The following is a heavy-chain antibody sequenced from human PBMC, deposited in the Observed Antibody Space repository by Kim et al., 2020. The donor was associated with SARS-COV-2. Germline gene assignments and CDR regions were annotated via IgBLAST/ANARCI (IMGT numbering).Heavy chain of an antibody. CDR2: INHSGST. J-gene: IGHJ1*01. CDR1: GGSFSGYY. CDR3: ARGPRTLDYRYCSSTSCLRNRYFQH. V-gene: IGHV4-34*01. D-gene: IGHD2-2*01. Sequence: SETLSLTCAVYGGSFSGYYWSWIRQPPGKGLEWIGEINHSGSTNYNPSLKSRVTISVDTSKNQFSLKLSSVTAADTAVYYCARGPRTLDYRYCSSTSCLRNRYFQHWGQGTLVTVSS.